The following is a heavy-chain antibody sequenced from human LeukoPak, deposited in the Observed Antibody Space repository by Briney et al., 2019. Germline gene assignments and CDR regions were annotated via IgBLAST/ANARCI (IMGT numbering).Heavy chain of an antibody. Sequence: TGGSLRLSCAASGFTFSSYAMSWVRQAPGKGLEWVSAISGSGGSTYYADSVKGRFTISRDNSKNTLYLQVNSLRAEDTAVYYCAKDGEGDYGDYLLGSPSPYAHWGQGTLVTVSS. CDR1: GFTFSSYA. J-gene: IGHJ1*01. V-gene: IGHV3-23*01. CDR3: AKDGEGDYGDYLLGSPSPYAH. CDR2: ISGSGGST. D-gene: IGHD4-17*01.